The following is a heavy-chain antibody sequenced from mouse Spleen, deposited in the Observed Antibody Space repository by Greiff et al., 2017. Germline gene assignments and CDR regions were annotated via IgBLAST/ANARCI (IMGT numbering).Heavy chain of an antibody. D-gene: IGHD2-5*01. CDR1: GYTFTDYY. CDR2: INPNNGGT. J-gene: IGHJ3*01. Sequence: EVQLQQSGPELVKPGASVKISCKASGYTFTDYYMNWVKQSHGKSLEWIGDINPNNGGTTYNQKFKGKATLTLDKSSSTAYMELRSLTSEDSAVYYCARRGYSNPFAYWGQGTLVTVSA. CDR3: ARRGYSNPFAY. V-gene: IGHV1-26*01.